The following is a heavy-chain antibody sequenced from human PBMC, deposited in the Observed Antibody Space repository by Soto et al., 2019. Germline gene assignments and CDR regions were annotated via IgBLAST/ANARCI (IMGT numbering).Heavy chain of an antibody. CDR3: AKGGTTTVTTYFDY. CDR1: GFIFSNYD. V-gene: IGHV3-23*01. D-gene: IGHD4-17*01. J-gene: IGHJ4*02. Sequence: EVPLLESGGGLVQPGGSLRLSCAASGFIFSNYDMSWVRQAPGKGLEWVSGISATGGATYYADSVKGRFTISRDNSKNTLYLQMHSLRAEDTAVYYCAKGGTTTVTTYFDYWGQGILVTVSS. CDR2: ISATGGAT.